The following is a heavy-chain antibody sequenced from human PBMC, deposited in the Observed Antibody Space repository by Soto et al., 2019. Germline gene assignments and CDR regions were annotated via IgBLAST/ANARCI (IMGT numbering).Heavy chain of an antibody. CDR2: IYHSGST. CDR3: AREGTSSWKPIDY. V-gene: IGHV4-4*02. CDR1: GDSIIGANW. D-gene: IGHD6-13*01. Sequence: SETLSLTCAVSGDSIIGANWWTWVRQSPEKGLEWIGEIYHSGSTKYNPSLKSRVTMSVNKSKTQFSLRLTSVTAADTALYYCAREGTSSWKPIDYWGQGIVVT. J-gene: IGHJ4*02.